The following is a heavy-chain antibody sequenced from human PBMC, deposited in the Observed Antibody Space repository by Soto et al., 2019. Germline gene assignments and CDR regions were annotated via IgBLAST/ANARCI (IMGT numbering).Heavy chain of an antibody. D-gene: IGHD5-12*01. CDR2: ISGSGGST. CDR3: AGGIYSGYDSWFDP. CDR1: GFTFSSYA. J-gene: IGHJ5*02. Sequence: GGSLRLSCAASGFTFSSYAMSWVRQAPGKGLEWVSAISGSGGSTYYGDSVKGRFTISRDNSKNTLYLQMNSLRAEDTAVYYCAGGIYSGYDSWFDPWGQGTLVTVSS. V-gene: IGHV3-23*01.